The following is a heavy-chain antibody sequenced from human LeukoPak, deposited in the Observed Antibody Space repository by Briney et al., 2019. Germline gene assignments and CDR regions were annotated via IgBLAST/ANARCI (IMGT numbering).Heavy chain of an antibody. V-gene: IGHV4-39*01. CDR1: GGSISSSSYY. CDR3: ARASRGYYYGMDV. J-gene: IGHJ6*02. CDR2: IYYSGST. D-gene: IGHD3-10*01. Sequence: SETLSLTCTVSGGSISSSSYYWGWIRQPPGKGLEWIGSIYYSGSTYYNPSLKSRVTISVDTSKNQFSLKLSSVTAADTAVYYCARASRGYYYGMDVWGQGTTVTVSS.